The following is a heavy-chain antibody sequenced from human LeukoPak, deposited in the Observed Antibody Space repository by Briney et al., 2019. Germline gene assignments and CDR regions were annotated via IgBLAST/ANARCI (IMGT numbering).Heavy chain of an antibody. D-gene: IGHD3-9*01. CDR1: GFTVSSNY. Sequence: PGGSLRLSCAASGFTVSSNYMSWVRQAPGKGLEWVSVIYSGGSTYYAGSVKGRFTISRDNSKNTLYLQMNSLRAEDTAVYYCAREMEEILTGPPGYGMDVWGQGTTVTVSS. V-gene: IGHV3-66*01. CDR3: AREMEEILTGPPGYGMDV. J-gene: IGHJ6*02. CDR2: IYSGGST.